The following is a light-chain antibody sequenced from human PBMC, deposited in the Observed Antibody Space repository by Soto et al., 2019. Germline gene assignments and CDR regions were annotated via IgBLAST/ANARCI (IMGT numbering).Light chain of an antibody. V-gene: IGLV2-14*01. J-gene: IGLJ1*01. CDR3: SSFSISSTLYV. Sequence: SALTQPASVSGSPGQSITISCAGSSSDIGGYNHVSWYQQHPGKAPKVMIYEVSNRPSGVSNRFSGSKSGNTASLTISGLQAEDEADYYCSSFSISSTLYVFGTGTKVTVL. CDR1: SSDIGGYNH. CDR2: EVS.